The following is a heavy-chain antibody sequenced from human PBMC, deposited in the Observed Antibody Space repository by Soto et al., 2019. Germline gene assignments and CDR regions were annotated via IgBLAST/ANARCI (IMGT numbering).Heavy chain of an antibody. V-gene: IGHV2-5*02. Sequence: SGPTLVNPTQTLTLTCTFSGFSLSTSAVGVGWIRQPPGKALEWLAFIYWDDDKRYSPSLKSSLTITKDTSKNQVVLAMTNMDPVDSATYYCAHLLVAGPTYYFDYWGQGTLVTVSS. CDR3: AHLLVAGPTYYFDY. D-gene: IGHD2-21*01. CDR2: IYWDDDK. CDR1: GFSLSTSAVG. J-gene: IGHJ4*02.